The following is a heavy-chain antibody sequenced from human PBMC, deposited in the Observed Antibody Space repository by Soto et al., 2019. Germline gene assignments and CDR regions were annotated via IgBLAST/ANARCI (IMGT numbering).Heavy chain of an antibody. D-gene: IGHD3-9*01. Sequence: EVQLLESGGGLVQPGGSLRLSCAASGFTFSSYAMSWVRQAPGKGLEWVSAISGSGGSTYYADSVKGRFTIFRDNSKNTLYLQMNSLRAEDTAVYYCAKATEYYDILTGYPRGYGMDVWGQGTTVTVSS. CDR3: AKATEYYDILTGYPRGYGMDV. J-gene: IGHJ6*02. V-gene: IGHV3-23*01. CDR1: GFTFSSYA. CDR2: ISGSGGST.